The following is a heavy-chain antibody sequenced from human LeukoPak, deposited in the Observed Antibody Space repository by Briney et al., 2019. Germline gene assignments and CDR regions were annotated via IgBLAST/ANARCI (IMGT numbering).Heavy chain of an antibody. J-gene: IGHJ4*02. CDR2: VYYSGNT. Sequence: GSLRLSCAASGFTVSSNYMSWIRQPPGKGLEWIGYVYYSGNTNSNPSLKSRLTISVDTSKNQFSLRLSSVTAADTAVYYCARVGRGSFDYWGQGTLVTVSS. CDR1: GFTVSSNY. D-gene: IGHD3-10*01. CDR3: ARVGRGSFDY. V-gene: IGHV4-59*02.